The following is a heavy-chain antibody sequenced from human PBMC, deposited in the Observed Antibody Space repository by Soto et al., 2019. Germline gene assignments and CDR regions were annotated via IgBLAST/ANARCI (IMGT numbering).Heavy chain of an antibody. D-gene: IGHD5-18*01. J-gene: IGHJ6*02. CDR1: GFTFSSYP. CDR3: VTGTDTAMVTPYYYYYGMDV. V-gene: IGHV3-64D*06. CDR2: ISSNGGST. Sequence: LRLSCSASGFTFSSYPMHWVRQAPGKGLEYVSAISSNGGSTYYADSVKGRFTISRDNSKNTLYLQMSSLRAEDTAVYYCVTGTDTAMVTPYYYYYGMDVWGQGTTVTVSS.